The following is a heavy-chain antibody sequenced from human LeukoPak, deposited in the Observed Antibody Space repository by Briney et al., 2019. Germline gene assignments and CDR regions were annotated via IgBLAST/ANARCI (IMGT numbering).Heavy chain of an antibody. V-gene: IGHV3-48*04. CDR3: ASSSPLRPTDAFDI. Sequence: PGGSLRLSCAASGFTFSSYSMNWVRQAPGKGLEWVSYISSSSSTIYYADSVKGRFTISRDNAKNSLYLQMNSLRAEDTAVYYCASSSPLRPTDAFDIWGQGTMVTVSS. D-gene: IGHD6-6*01. CDR2: ISSSSSTI. J-gene: IGHJ3*02. CDR1: GFTFSSYS.